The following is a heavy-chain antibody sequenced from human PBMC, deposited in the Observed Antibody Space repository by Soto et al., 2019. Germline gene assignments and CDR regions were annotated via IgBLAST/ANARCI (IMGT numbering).Heavy chain of an antibody. J-gene: IGHJ4*02. CDR3: ASAPLT. V-gene: IGHV4-31*03. CDR1: GGSISSGGYY. Sequence: QVQLQESGPGLVKPSQTLSLTCTVSGGSISSGGYYWSWIRQHPGKGLEWIGYIYYSGSTYYHPSRKRRGSRSVDTSEHQFCWQLSSVNAADTSVYYCASAPLTWGQGTLVTVSS. CDR2: IYYSGST.